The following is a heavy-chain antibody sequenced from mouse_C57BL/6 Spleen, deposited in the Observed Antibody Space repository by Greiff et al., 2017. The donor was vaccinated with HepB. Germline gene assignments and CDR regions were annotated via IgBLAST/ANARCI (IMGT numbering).Heavy chain of an antibody. D-gene: IGHD2-3*01. CDR3: ARNGYYAADY. CDR2: IYPGDGDT. J-gene: IGHJ2*01. CDR1: GYAFSSYW. V-gene: IGHV1-80*01. Sequence: VKLQESGAELVKPGASVKISCKASGYAFSSYWMNWVKQRPGKGLEWIGQIYPGDGDTNYNGKFKGKATLTADKSSSTAYMQLSSLTSEDSAIYFCARNGYYAADYWGQGTTLTVSS.